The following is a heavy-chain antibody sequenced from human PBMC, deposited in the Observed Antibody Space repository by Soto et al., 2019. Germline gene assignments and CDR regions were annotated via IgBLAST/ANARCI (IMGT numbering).Heavy chain of an antibody. CDR1: GYTFTSYG. Sequence: QVQLVQSGAEVKKPGASVKVSCKASGYTFTSYGISWVRQAPGQGLEWMGWISAYNGNTNYAQKLQGRVTMTTDTSTGAGYRELRSLRSDDRAVYYCARAGGRDYGDYPDGHDAFDIWGQGRMVTVSS. J-gene: IGHJ3*02. V-gene: IGHV1-18*01. CDR2: ISAYNGNT. CDR3: ARAGGRDYGDYPDGHDAFDI. D-gene: IGHD4-17*01.